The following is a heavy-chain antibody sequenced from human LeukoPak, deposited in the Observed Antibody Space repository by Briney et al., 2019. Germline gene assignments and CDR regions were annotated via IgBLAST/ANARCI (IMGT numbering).Heavy chain of an antibody. J-gene: IGHJ5*02. CDR3: ARAQRLRYTESWWFDP. D-gene: IGHD3-9*01. Sequence: SSETLSLTCAVYGGSFSGYYWSWIRQPPGKGLEWIGEINHSGSTNYNPSLKSRVTISVDTSKNQFSLKLSSVTAADSAVYYCARAQRLRYTESWWFDPWGQGTLVTVSS. CDR2: INHSGST. V-gene: IGHV4-34*01. CDR1: GGSFSGYY.